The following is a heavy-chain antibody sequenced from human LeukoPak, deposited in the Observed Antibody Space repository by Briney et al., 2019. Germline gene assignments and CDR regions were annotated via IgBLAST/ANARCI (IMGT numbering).Heavy chain of an antibody. Sequence: TGGSLRLSCAASGFTFSNYAMSWVRQAPGKGLGWVSTFGGTGGSTNYADSVKGRSTISRDNSKNTVYLQMSCLRADDTAVYYCAKAGFCTNGVCLNFDSWGQGTLVTVSS. CDR3: AKAGFCTNGVCLNFDS. V-gene: IGHV3-23*01. J-gene: IGHJ4*01. CDR1: GFTFSNYA. CDR2: FGGTGGST. D-gene: IGHD2-8*01.